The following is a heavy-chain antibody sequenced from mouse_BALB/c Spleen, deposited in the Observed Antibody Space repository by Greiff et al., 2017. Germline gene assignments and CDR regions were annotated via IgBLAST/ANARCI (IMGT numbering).Heavy chain of an antibody. CDR1: GYSITSDYA. J-gene: IGHJ3*01. CDR2: ISYSGST. V-gene: IGHV3-2*02. CDR3: ASSPWFAY. Sequence: EVQLVESGPGLVKPSQSLSLTCTVTGYSITSDYAWNWIRQFPGNKLEWMGYISYSGSTSYNPSLKSRISITRDTSKNQFFLQLNSVTTEDTATYYCASSPWFAYWGQGTLVTVSA.